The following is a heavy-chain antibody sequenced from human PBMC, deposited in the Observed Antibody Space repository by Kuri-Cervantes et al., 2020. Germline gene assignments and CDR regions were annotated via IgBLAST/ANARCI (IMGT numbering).Heavy chain of an antibody. CDR3: ATSVIMGCSSTSCSIDY. CDR1: GYTLTELS. CDR2: FGPEDGET. D-gene: IGHD2-2*01. J-gene: IGHJ4*02. V-gene: IGHV1-24*01. Sequence: SVKVSCKVSGYTLTELSMHWVRQAPGKGLEWMGGFGPEDGETIYAQKFQGRVTMTEDTSTDTAYMELSSLRSEDTAVYYCATSVIMGCSSTSCSIDYWGQGTLVTVSS.